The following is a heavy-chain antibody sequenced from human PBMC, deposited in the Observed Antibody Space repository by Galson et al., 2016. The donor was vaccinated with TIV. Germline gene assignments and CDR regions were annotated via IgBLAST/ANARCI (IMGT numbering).Heavy chain of an antibody. J-gene: IGHJ3*02. V-gene: IGHV3-7*04. CDR3: ARAYDSSGYYRVGAALDI. D-gene: IGHD3-22*01. Sequence: SLRLSCAASVFTFDAYWMNWVRQAPGRGLEWVANINLDGDKQYYLDSVKGRFSISRDNARNFLYLHMNNLRAGDTAVYYCARAYDSSGYYRVGAALDIGGQGTMVTVSS. CDR1: VFTFDAYW. CDR2: INLDGDKQ.